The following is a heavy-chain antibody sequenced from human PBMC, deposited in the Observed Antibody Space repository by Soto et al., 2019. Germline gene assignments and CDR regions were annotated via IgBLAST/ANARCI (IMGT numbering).Heavy chain of an antibody. J-gene: IGHJ4*02. CDR3: VRGRYGSEIH. V-gene: IGHV3-53*04. Sequence: GGSLRLXCAAFGFTVSSNYMTWVRLAPGKGLEWVSLVYSGGATHYAASVKGRFTISTHSSQNTLFLQMNSLRTEDTATYYCVRGRYGSEIHWGQGTKVTVSS. CDR1: GFTVSSNY. D-gene: IGHD3-10*01. CDR2: VYSGGAT.